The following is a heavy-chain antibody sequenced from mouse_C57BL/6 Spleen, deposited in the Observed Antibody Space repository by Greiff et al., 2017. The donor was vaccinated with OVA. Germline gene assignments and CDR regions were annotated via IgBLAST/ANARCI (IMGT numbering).Heavy chain of an antibody. V-gene: IGHV1-66*01. D-gene: IGHD2-3*01. CDR1: GYSFTSYY. J-gene: IGHJ2*01. Sequence: QVQLKQSGPELVKPGASVKISCKASGYSFTSYYIHWVKQRPGQGLEWIGWIYPGSGNTKYNEKFKGKATLTADTSSSTAYMQLSSLTSEDSAVYYCAYYDGSPYYFDYWGQGTTLTVSS. CDR3: AYYDGSPYYFDY. CDR2: IYPGSGNT.